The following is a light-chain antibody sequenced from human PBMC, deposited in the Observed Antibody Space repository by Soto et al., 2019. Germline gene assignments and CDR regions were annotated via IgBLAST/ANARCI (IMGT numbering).Light chain of an antibody. CDR1: RSNIGNNA. V-gene: IGLV1-44*01. J-gene: IGLJ3*02. Sequence: QSVLTQPPSASGTPGQRVTISCSGSRSNIGNNAVSWYQQFPGTAPKLLIYNNNQRPSGVPDRFSGSKSGTSASLAISGLQSEDDADYYCATLDDSLNARGVFGGGTKLTLL. CDR3: ATLDDSLNARGV. CDR2: NNN.